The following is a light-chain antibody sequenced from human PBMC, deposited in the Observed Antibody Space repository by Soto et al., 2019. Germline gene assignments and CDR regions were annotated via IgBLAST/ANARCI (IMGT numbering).Light chain of an antibody. CDR2: EVN. CDR1: SGDIGTYNL. CDR3: CSFAGSGTGV. Sequence: QSALTQPASVSGSPGQSIAISCTGTSGDIGTYNLVSWYQQHPGKAPKLMISEVNKRPSGVSDRFSGSKSGDTASLTISGRRTEDEADNYCCSFAGSGTGVFGTGTKLTVL. J-gene: IGLJ1*01. V-gene: IGLV2-23*02.